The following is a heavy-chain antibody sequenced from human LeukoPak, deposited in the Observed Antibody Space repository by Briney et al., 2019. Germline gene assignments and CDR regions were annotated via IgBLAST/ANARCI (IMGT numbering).Heavy chain of an antibody. CDR2: IYHSGST. CDR1: GYSISSGYY. J-gene: IGHJ6*02. D-gene: IGHD6-13*01. Sequence: PSETLSLTCTVSGYSISSGYYWGWIRQPPGKGLEWIGSIYHSGSTYYNPSLKSRVTISVDTSKNQFSLKLSSVTAADTAVYYCASSSWSLPYGMDVWGQGTTVTVSS. V-gene: IGHV4-38-2*02. CDR3: ASSSWSLPYGMDV.